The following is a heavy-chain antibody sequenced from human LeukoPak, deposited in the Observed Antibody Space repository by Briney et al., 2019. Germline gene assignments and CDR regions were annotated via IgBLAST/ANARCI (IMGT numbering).Heavy chain of an antibody. CDR2: INHSGST. CDR1: GGSFSGYY. Sequence: PSGTLSLTCAVYGGSFSGYYWSWIRQPPGKGLEWIGEINHSGSTNYNPSLKSRVTISVDTSKNQFSLKLSSVTAADTAVYYCARSYYYGSGSYFLGYWGQGTLVTVSS. J-gene: IGHJ4*02. D-gene: IGHD3-10*01. CDR3: ARSYYYGSGSYFLGY. V-gene: IGHV4-34*01.